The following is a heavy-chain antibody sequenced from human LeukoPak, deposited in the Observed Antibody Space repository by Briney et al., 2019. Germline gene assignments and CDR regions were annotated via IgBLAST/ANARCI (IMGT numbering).Heavy chain of an antibody. V-gene: IGHV4-4*07. CDR1: GGSISDYY. D-gene: IGHD3-22*01. CDR2: IYTSGST. CDR3: ARDHYDSSGYYIVDY. Sequence: PETLSLTCTVSGGSISDYYWSWVRQPAGEGLEWIGRIYTSGSTNYNPSPKSRVTMSVDTSKNQFSLKLSSVTAADTAVYYCARDHYDSSGYYIVDYWGQGTLVTVSS. J-gene: IGHJ4*02.